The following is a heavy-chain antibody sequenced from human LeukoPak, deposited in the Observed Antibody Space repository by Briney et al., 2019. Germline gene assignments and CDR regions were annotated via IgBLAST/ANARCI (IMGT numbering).Heavy chain of an antibody. CDR3: AKDPGPIYGGGEIWGPFDY. CDR1: GFTFSSYA. J-gene: IGHJ4*02. V-gene: IGHV3-23*01. CDR2: ISGSGGST. D-gene: IGHD4-23*01. Sequence: GGSLRLSCAASGFTFSSYAMSWVRQAPGKGLEWVSAISGSGGSTYYADSVKGRFTISRDNSKNTLYLQMNSLRAEDTAVYYCAKDPGPIYGGGEIWGPFDYWGQGTLVTVSS.